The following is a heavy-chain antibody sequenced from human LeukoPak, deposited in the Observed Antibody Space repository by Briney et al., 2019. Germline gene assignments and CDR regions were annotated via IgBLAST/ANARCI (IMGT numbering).Heavy chain of an antibody. Sequence: GGSLRLTCAASGFTVSSNYMSWVRQAPGKGLEWVSVIYSGGSTYYADSVEGRFTISRDNSKNTLYLQMNSLRAEDTAVYYCARGGGYYDSSGYSWDYWGQGTLVTVSS. D-gene: IGHD3-22*01. CDR3: ARGGGYYDSSGYSWDY. CDR2: IYSGGST. V-gene: IGHV3-66*02. J-gene: IGHJ4*02. CDR1: GFTVSSNY.